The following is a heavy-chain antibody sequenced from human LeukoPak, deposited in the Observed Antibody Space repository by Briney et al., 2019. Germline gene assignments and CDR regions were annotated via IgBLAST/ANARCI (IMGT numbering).Heavy chain of an antibody. CDR2: ISSRNSSI. D-gene: IGHD1-14*01. Sequence: GGTLSLSCAAYGFTFSRYNKNWVSKVSGIRKELVRYISSRNSSIYYADSVKGRFTISRDNAKNTLYLQMNSLRAEDTAVYYCARDHRPQYYYYYMDVWGKGTTVTVFS. J-gene: IGHJ6*03. CDR3: ARDHRPQYYYYYMDV. V-gene: IGHV3-48*01. CDR1: GFTFSRYN.